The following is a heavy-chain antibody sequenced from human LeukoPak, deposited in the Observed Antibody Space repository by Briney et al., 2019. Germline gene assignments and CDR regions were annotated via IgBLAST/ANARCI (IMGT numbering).Heavy chain of an antibody. CDR1: GYTFTGYY. J-gene: IGHJ3*02. CDR2: INPNSGGT. CDR3: ARSGGGLTILDGAFDI. D-gene: IGHD3-3*01. V-gene: IGHV1-2*02. Sequence: GASVKVSCKASGYTFTGYYMHWVRQAPGRGLEWMGWINPNSGGTNYAQKFQGRVTMTRDTSISTAYMELSRLRSDDTAVYYCARSGGGLTILDGAFDIWGQGTMVTVSS.